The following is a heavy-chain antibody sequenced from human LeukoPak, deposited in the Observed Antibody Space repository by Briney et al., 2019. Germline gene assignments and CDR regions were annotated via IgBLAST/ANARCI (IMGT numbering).Heavy chain of an antibody. V-gene: IGHV3-21*01. CDR2: ISSSSSYI. D-gene: IGHD2/OR15-2a*01. CDR1: GFTFSSYS. Sequence: TGGSLRLSCAASGFTFSSYSMNWVRQAPGKGLEWVSSISSSSSYIYYADSVKGRFTISRDNAKNSLYLQMNSLRAEDTAVYYCARVGRDSMDAFDIWGQGTVVTVSS. J-gene: IGHJ3*02. CDR3: ARVGRDSMDAFDI.